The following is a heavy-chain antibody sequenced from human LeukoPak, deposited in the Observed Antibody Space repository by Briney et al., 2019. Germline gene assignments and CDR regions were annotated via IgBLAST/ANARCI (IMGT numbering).Heavy chain of an antibody. D-gene: IGHD3-9*01. CDR2: IWYDGSNK. V-gene: IGHV3-33*08. CDR1: GFTFSSYA. J-gene: IGHJ4*02. CDR3: ARGPIYDILTGYLDY. Sequence: PGRSLRLSCAASGFTFSSYAMHWVRQAPGKGLEWVEVIWYDGSNKYYADSVKGRFTISRDNSKNTLYLQMNSLRAEDTAVYYCARGPIYDILTGYLDYWGQGTLVTVSS.